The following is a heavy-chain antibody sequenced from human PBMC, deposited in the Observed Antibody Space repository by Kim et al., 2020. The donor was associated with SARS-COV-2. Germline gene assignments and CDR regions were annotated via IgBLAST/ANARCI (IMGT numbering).Heavy chain of an antibody. CDR2: IKQDGSEK. CDR1: GFIFSSSW. V-gene: IGHV3-7*03. CDR3: ASGGSSWNFVDY. D-gene: IGHD6-13*01. Sequence: GGSLRLSCAASGFIFSSSWMNWVRQAPGKGLEWVANIKQDGSEKFYVDSVKGRFTISRDNPRNSLYLQMNSLRAEDTAVYYCASGGSSWNFVDYWGQGTLVTVSS. J-gene: IGHJ4*02.